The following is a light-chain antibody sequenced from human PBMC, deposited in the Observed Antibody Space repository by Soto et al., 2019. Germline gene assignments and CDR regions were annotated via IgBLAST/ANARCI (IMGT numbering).Light chain of an antibody. J-gene: IGLJ1*01. CDR2: EVT. CDR3: SSYAGSDNPYG. Sequence: QSALTQPPSASGSPGRSVTISCTGTSGDIGGYDYVSWYQKHPGKAPKLMIYEVTKRTLGVPDRFSGSKSGNTASLTVSGLQAEDEAGYYSSSYAGSDNPYGFGTGTKLTVL. CDR1: SGDIGGYDY. V-gene: IGLV2-8*01.